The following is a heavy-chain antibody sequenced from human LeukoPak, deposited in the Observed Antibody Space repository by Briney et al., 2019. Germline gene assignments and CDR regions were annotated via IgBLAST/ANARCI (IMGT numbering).Heavy chain of an antibody. D-gene: IGHD1-26*01. V-gene: IGHV4-39*07. CDR1: GGSISSSSYY. Sequence: PSETLSLTCTVSGGSISSSSYYWRWIRQPPGKGLEWIGSIYYSGSTYYNPSLKSRVTISVDTSKNQFSLKLSSVTAADTAVYYCARDGRPVGATTYWARALGAYYFDYWGQGTLVTVSS. CDR3: ARDGRPVGATTYWARALGAYYFDY. CDR2: IYYSGST. J-gene: IGHJ4*02.